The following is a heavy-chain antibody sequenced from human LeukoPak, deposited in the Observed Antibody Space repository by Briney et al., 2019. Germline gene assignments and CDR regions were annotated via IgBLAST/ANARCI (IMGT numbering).Heavy chain of an antibody. CDR1: RFTFSSYSM. CDR3: ARCSGGSCYHFDY. D-gene: IGHD2-15*01. V-gene: IGHV4-4*02. J-gene: IGHJ4*02. CDR2: IYHSGST. Sequence: GSLRLSCAASRFTFSSYSMNWVRQPPGKGLEWIGEIYHSGSTNYNPSLKSRVTISVDKSKNQFSLKLSSVTAADTAVYYCARCSGGSCYHFDYWGQGTLVTVSS.